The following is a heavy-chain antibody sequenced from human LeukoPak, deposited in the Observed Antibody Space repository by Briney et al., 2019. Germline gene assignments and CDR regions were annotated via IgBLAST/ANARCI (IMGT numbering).Heavy chain of an antibody. J-gene: IGHJ4*02. CDR3: ARLSTVTTSFDY. CDR2: IYYSGTT. D-gene: IGHD4-11*01. CDR1: GGSISSSSYY. Sequence: SETLSLTCTVSGGSISSSSYYWGWIRQPPGKGLEWIGSIYYSGTTHYNPSLKSRVTIAVDTSKNQFSLKLISVTAADTAVYYCARLSTVTTSFDYWGQGTLVTVSS. V-gene: IGHV4-39*07.